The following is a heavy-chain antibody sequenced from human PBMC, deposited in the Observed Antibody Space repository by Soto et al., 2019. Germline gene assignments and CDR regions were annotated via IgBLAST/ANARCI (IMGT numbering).Heavy chain of an antibody. Sequence: SETLSLTCSVSGAAINSGGFTWTWNRQHAGKGRVSLGYISHSGSTYYNPSLKSLPSISGDTSKNHFPLTLTSVTAADAAVYYCATIGVSGYLAVWGQGTTVTVSS. J-gene: IGHJ6*02. V-gene: IGHV4-31*01. CDR1: GAAINSGGFT. CDR2: ISHSGST. D-gene: IGHD3-16*02. CDR3: ATIGVSGYLAV.